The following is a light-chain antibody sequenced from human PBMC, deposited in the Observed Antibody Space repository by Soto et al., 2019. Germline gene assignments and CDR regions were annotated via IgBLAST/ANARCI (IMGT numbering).Light chain of an antibody. J-gene: IGKJ1*01. CDR3: QQYNSYSA. CDR1: QSISSW. CDR2: DAS. Sequence: DIQITQSPSTLSSSVLERFTITCRASQSISSWLAWYQQKPGKAPKLLIYDASSLESGVPSRFSGSGSGTEFTLTISSLQPDDFATYYCQQYNSYSAFGQGTKVDIK. V-gene: IGKV1-5*01.